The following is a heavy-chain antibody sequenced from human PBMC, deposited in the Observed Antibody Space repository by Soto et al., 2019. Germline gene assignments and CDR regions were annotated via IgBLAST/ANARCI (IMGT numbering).Heavy chain of an antibody. CDR3: ASRYCSSTSCPWSIDY. J-gene: IGHJ4*02. CDR2: IYHSGST. D-gene: IGHD2-2*01. Sequence: SETLSLTCAVSSGSISSSNWWSWVRQPPGKGLEWIGEIYHSGSTNYNPSLKSRVTISVDKSKNQFSLKLSSVTAADTAVYYCASRYCSSTSCPWSIDYWGQGTLVTVSS. V-gene: IGHV4-4*02. CDR1: SGSISSSNW.